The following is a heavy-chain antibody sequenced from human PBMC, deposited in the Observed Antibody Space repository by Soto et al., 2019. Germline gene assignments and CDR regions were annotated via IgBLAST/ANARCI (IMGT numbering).Heavy chain of an antibody. CDR2: IKQDGSEK. V-gene: IGHV3-7*01. CDR1: GFTFSSYW. D-gene: IGHD3-3*01. CDR3: ARDLYDFWSGPDWLPPHNVFGAFDI. J-gene: IGHJ3*02. Sequence: EVQLVESGGGLVQPGGSLRLSCAASGFTFSSYWMSWVRQAPGKGLEWVANIKQDGSEKYYVDSVKGRFTISRDNAKNTLVLQMNGLRAEDTAVYYCARDLYDFWSGPDWLPPHNVFGAFDIWGQGTMVTVSS.